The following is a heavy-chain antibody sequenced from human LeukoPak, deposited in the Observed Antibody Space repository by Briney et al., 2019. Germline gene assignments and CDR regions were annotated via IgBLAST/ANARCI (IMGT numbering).Heavy chain of an antibody. CDR3: ASDYCSSTSCYFRVFRY. CDR2: INHSGST. J-gene: IGHJ4*02. CDR1: GGSFSGYY. D-gene: IGHD2-2*01. V-gene: IGHV4-34*01. Sequence: SETLSLTCAVYGGSFSGYYWSWIRQPPGKGLEWIGEINHSGSTNYNPSLKSRVTISVDTSKNQFSLKLSSVTAADTAVYYCASDYCSSTSCYFRVFRYWGQGTLVTVSS.